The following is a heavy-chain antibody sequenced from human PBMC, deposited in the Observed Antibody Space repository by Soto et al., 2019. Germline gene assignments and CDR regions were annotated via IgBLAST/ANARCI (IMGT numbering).Heavy chain of an antibody. J-gene: IGHJ4*02. D-gene: IGHD6-6*01. CDR3: ARSPSSSSSGFPQDF. CDR2: ISGSGVST. Sequence: EVQLLESGGGLVQPGGSLRLSCAASGFTFSSYAMNWVRQAPGKGLEWVSAISGSGVSTYYADSVKGRFTISRDNSKNTLYLQMNSLRAEDTAVFYCARSPSSSSSGFPQDFWGQGTLVTVSS. CDR1: GFTFSSYA. V-gene: IGHV3-23*01.